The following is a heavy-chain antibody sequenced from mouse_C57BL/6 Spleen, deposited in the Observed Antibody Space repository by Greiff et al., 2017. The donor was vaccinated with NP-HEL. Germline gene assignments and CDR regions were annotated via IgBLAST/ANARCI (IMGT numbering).Heavy chain of an antibody. CDR3: AWGRAY. CDR1: GFTFSDYG. V-gene: IGHV5-17*01. CDR2: ISSGSSTI. J-gene: IGHJ3*01. Sequence: EVKLVESGGGLVKPGGSLKLSCAASGFTFSDYGMHWVRQAPEKGLEWVAYISSGSSTIYYAETVTGRFTISRDNAKNTLFLQMSSLRSEDTAMYYCAWGRAYWGKGTLVTVSA.